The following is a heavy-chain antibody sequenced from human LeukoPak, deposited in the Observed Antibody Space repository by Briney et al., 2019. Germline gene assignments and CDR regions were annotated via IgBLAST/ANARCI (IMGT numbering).Heavy chain of an antibody. D-gene: IGHD6-6*01. CDR3: ARERSSQGYFDF. CDR2: IYPDDSDT. J-gene: IGHJ4*02. V-gene: IGHV5-51*01. CDR1: GYSFTKFW. Sequence: GESLKISCKGSGYSFTKFWIGWVRQMPGKGLEWMGIIYPDDSDTRYSPSFQGQVTISADKSISTAYLQWSSLKASDTAMYYCARERSSQGYFDFWGQGTLVTVSS.